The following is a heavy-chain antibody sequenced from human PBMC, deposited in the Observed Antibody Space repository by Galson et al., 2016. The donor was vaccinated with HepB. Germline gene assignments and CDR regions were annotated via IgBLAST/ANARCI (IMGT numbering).Heavy chain of an antibody. CDR2: INVGNGNT. V-gene: IGHV1-3*01. CDR1: GYTFISYT. CDR3: ARSLGGLRLGELSLLGFFDY. Sequence: SVKVSCKASGYTFISYTIHWMRQAPGQRPEWMGWINVGNGNTKYSQKFQGSVTINRDTSASTAYMELSSLRSEDTAVYYCARSLGGLRLGELSLLGFFDYWGQGTLVTVSS. J-gene: IGHJ4*02. D-gene: IGHD3-16*02.